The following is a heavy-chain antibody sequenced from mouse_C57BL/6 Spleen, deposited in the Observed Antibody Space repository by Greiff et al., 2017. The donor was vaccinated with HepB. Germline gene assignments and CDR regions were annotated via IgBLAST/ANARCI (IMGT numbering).Heavy chain of an antibody. CDR2: IHPNSGST. D-gene: IGHD2-5*01. CDR3: ARGSYYSNYGYFDV. CDR1: GYTFTSYW. Sequence: QVQLQQPGAKLVKPGASVKLSCKASGYTFTSYWMHWVKQRPGQGLEWIGMIHPNSGSTNYNEKFKSKATLTVDKSSSTAYMQLSSLTSEDSAVYYCARGSYYSNYGYFDVWGTGTTVTVSS. V-gene: IGHV1-64*01. J-gene: IGHJ1*03.